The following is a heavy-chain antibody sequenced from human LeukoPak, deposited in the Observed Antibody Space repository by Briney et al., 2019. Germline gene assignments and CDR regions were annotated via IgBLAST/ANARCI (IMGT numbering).Heavy chain of an antibody. D-gene: IGHD2-15*01. J-gene: IGHJ3*02. CDR1: GFTFSSYW. CDR3: ARVSGVCSGGSCYSIPGAFDI. CDR2: IKQDGSGK. Sequence: GGSLRLSCAASGFTFSSYWMSWVRQAPGKGLGWVANIKQDGSGKYYVDSVKGRFTISRDNAKNSLYLQMNSLRAEDTAVYYCARVSGVCSGGSCYSIPGAFDIWGQGTMVTASS. V-gene: IGHV3-7*05.